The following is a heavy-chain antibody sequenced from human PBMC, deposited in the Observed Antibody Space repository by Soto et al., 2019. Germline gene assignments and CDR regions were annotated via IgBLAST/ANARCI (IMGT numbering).Heavy chain of an antibody. V-gene: IGHV1-18*04. J-gene: IGHJ5*02. Sequence: ASVKFSCKASGYSFPTDLITWLRQAPGQGRQWMGCISPSNGNTTYAQTFQGRVTLTVDISTTTAYMECSSRKSDDTVVKFCARDIAISRFWWFDPRGKGAVVTV. D-gene: IGHD2-21*01. CDR2: ISPSNGNT. CDR3: ARDIAISRFWWFDP. CDR1: GYSFPTDL.